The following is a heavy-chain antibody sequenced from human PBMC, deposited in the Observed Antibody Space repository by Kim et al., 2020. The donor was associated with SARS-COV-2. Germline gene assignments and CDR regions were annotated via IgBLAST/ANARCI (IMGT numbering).Heavy chain of an antibody. CDR3: ASTPAGYSSGWSSFFPDY. CDR1: GGSFSGYY. Sequence: SETLSLTCAVYGGSFSGYYWSWIRQPPGKGLEWIGEINHSGSTNYNPSLKSRVTISVDTSKNQFSLKLSSVTAADTAVYYCASTPAGYSSGWSSFFPDYWGQGTLVTVSS. D-gene: IGHD6-19*01. CDR2: INHSGST. J-gene: IGHJ4*02. V-gene: IGHV4-34*01.